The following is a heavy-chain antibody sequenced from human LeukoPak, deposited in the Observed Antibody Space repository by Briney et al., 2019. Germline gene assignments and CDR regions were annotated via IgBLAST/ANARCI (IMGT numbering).Heavy chain of an antibody. CDR3: AARSGRAPIYFDY. Sequence: GGSLRLSCAASGFTFSKHGMNWVRHAPGKGLEWGSGISPSGDITYYAHSVKGRFTISRDNSKNTLYLEVISLTAEDTAIYYCAARSGRAPIYFDYWGQGTLVTVSS. J-gene: IGHJ4*02. D-gene: IGHD3-10*01. CDR1: GFTFSKHG. CDR2: ISPSGDIT. V-gene: IGHV3-23*01.